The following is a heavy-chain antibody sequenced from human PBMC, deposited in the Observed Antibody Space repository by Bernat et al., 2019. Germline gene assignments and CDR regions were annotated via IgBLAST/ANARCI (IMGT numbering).Heavy chain of an antibody. Sequence: QVQLQESGPGLVKPSETLSLTCTVSGGPISSYYWSWIRQPPGKGLEWIGYIYYSGSTNYNPSLKSRVTISVDTSKTQFSLKLSSVTAADTAVYYCARHRTGYSSFWGYGMDVWGQGTTVTVSS. CDR2: IYYSGST. J-gene: IGHJ6*02. CDR3: ARHRTGYSSFWGYGMDV. V-gene: IGHV4-59*08. CDR1: GGPISSYY. D-gene: IGHD5-18*01.